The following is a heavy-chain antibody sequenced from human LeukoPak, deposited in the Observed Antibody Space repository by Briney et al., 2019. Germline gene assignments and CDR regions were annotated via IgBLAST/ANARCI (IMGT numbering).Heavy chain of an antibody. Sequence: PGGSLRLSCAASGFTFDGYAMHWVRQAPGKGLEWVSGISWNSGSIGYADSVKGRFTISRDNAKNSLYLQMNSLRAEDTALYYCAKDGDDILTGLADYWGQGTLVTVSS. CDR1: GFTFDGYA. CDR2: ISWNSGSI. CDR3: AKDGDDILTGLADY. J-gene: IGHJ4*02. V-gene: IGHV3-9*01. D-gene: IGHD3-9*01.